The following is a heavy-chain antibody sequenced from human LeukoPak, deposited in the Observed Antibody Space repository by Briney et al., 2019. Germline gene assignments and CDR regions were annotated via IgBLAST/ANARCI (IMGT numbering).Heavy chain of an antibody. D-gene: IGHD3-10*01. Sequence: SETLSLTCTVSGGSFSSGSYYWSWLRQPPGKGLEWIGYIYYSGSTNYNPSLKSRVTISVDTSKNQFSLKLSSVTAADTAVYYCARGGHMVRFSYFDYWGQGTLVTVSS. CDR3: ARGGHMVRFSYFDY. V-gene: IGHV4-61*01. J-gene: IGHJ4*02. CDR2: IYYSGST. CDR1: GGSFSSGSYY.